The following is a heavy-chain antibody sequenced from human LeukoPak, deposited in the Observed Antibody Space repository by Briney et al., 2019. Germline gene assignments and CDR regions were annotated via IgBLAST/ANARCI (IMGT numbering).Heavy chain of an antibody. V-gene: IGHV4-59*01. CDR2: IYYSGST. J-gene: IGHJ4*02. CDR3: ARLGKSRGELSLRNYYFDY. D-gene: IGHD3-16*02. CDR1: GGSINSYY. Sequence: SETLSLTCTVSGGSINSYYWSWIRQPPGKGLEWIGYIYYSGSTNYNPSLKSRVTISVDTSKNQFSLKLSSVTAADTAVYYCARLGKSRGELSLRNYYFDYWGQGTLVTVSS.